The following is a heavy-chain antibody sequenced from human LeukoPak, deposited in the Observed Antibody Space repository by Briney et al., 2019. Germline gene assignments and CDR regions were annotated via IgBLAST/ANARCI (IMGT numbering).Heavy chain of an antibody. Sequence: NPSETLSLTCTVSGGSISSDNYYWGWIRQSPGKGLEWIGSISYTETTNYNPSLKSRVTISVDTSKNQFSLRLNSVTAADMAVYYCARHDYDLWRLNWFDPWGQGTLVTVSS. J-gene: IGHJ5*02. CDR3: ARHDYDLWRLNWFDP. V-gene: IGHV4-39*01. CDR1: GGSISSDNYY. CDR2: ISYTETT. D-gene: IGHD3-3*01.